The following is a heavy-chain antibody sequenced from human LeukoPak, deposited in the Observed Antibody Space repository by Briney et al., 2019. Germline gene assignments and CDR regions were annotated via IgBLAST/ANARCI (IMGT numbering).Heavy chain of an antibody. Sequence: SETLSLTCAVYGGSFSGYYWSWIRQPPGKGLEWIGEINHSGSTNYNPSLKSRVTISVDTSKNQFSLKLSSVTAADTAVYYCARLPSQRYCSSTSCYTGNDYWGQGTMVTVSS. V-gene: IGHV4-34*01. J-gene: IGHJ4*02. CDR1: GGSFSGYY. CDR2: INHSGST. D-gene: IGHD2-2*02. CDR3: ARLPSQRYCSSTSCYTGNDY.